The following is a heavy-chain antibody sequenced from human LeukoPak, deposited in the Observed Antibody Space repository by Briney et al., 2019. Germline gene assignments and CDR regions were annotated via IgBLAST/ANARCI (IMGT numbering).Heavy chain of an antibody. Sequence: PSETLSLTCTVSGGSISSSSYYWGWIRQPPGKGLEWIGSIYYSGSTYYNPSLKSRVTISVDTSKNQFSLKLSSVTAADTAVYYCAGASYDSSGVHWGQGTLVTVSS. D-gene: IGHD3-22*01. V-gene: IGHV4-39*07. CDR3: AGASYDSSGVH. CDR1: GGSISSSSYY. CDR2: IYYSGST. J-gene: IGHJ4*02.